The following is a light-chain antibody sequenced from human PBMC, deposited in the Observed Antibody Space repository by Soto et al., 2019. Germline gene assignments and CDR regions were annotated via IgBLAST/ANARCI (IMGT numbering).Light chain of an antibody. Sequence: SYELTQHPSVSVAPGKTARITCGGSNIGSKSVHWYQLKAGQAPVLVIFYNSDRPSGIPERFSGSNSGNTATLTITRVEAGDEADYYCQVWDSSSDHYVFGTGTKVTVL. V-gene: IGLV3-21*04. CDR2: YNS. CDR3: QVWDSSSDHYV. J-gene: IGLJ1*01. CDR1: NIGSKS.